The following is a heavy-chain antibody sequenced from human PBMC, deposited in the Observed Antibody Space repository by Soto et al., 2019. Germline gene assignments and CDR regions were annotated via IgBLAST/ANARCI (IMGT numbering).Heavy chain of an antibody. CDR2: ISAYNGNT. Sequence: ASVKVSCKASGYTFTSYGISWVRQAPGQGLEWMGWISAYNGNTNYAQKLQGRVTMTTDTSTSTAYMELRSLRSDDTAVYYCARDAIADYDILTGYLIYYYYGIDVWGQGTTVTVSS. D-gene: IGHD3-9*01. CDR1: GYTFTSYG. J-gene: IGHJ6*02. V-gene: IGHV1-18*01. CDR3: ARDAIADYDILTGYLIYYYYGIDV.